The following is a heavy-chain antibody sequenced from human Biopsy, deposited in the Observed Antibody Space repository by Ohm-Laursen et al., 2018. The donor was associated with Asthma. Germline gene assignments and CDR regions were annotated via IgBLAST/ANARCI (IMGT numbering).Heavy chain of an antibody. CDR3: VRHQYSSSWSTFDY. V-gene: IGHV4-39*01. J-gene: IGHJ4*02. CDR1: GGSITSSSYY. Sequence: SQTLSLTYTVSGGSITSSSYYWGWIRQPPGKGMEWIGSMYHSGSPYYHPSLKSRATISVDTSKSQLSLKMSSVTAADTAVYFCVRHQYSSSWSTFDYWGQGALVTVSS. CDR2: MYHSGSP. D-gene: IGHD3-22*01.